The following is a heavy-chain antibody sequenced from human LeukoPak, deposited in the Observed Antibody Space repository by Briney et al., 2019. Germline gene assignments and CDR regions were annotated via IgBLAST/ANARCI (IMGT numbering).Heavy chain of an antibody. CDR3: ARGRSDDSSGYDY. CDR2: INHSGST. CDR1: GFTFSING. Sequence: GSLRLSCAASGFTFSINGMSWVRQPPGKGLEWIGEINHSGSTNYNPSLKSRVTISVDTSKNQFSLKLSSVTAADTAVYYCARGRSDDSSGYDYWGQGTLVTVSS. J-gene: IGHJ4*02. D-gene: IGHD3-22*01. V-gene: IGHV4-34*01.